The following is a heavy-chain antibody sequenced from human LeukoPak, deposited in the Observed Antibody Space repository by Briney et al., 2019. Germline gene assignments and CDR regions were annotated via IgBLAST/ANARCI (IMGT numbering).Heavy chain of an antibody. Sequence: GESLTLSCSASGCTFKDYALHWVRQAPGLGLEWVAVITSDGRTTYYADSVSGRSTISRDNSNNALSLQMNSLNADDTAVYYCARAAEASCSGTSCYRYFHHWGQGTLVIVSS. CDR1: GCTFKDYA. V-gene: IGHV3-30*04. J-gene: IGHJ1*01. CDR2: ITSDGRTT. D-gene: IGHD2-2*01. CDR3: ARAAEASCSGTSCYRYFHH.